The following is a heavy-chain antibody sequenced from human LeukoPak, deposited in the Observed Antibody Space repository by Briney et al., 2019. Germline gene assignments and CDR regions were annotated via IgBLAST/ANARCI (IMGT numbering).Heavy chain of an antibody. CDR1: GFTFSSYS. Sequence: PGGSLRLSCAASGFTFSSYSMNWVRQAPGKGLEWVSSISSSSSYIYYADSVKGRFTISRDNSKNTLYLQMNSLRAEDTAVYYCARDWAAAGTGAFDIWGQGTMVTVSS. D-gene: IGHD6-13*01. CDR2: ISSSSSYI. V-gene: IGHV3-21*04. J-gene: IGHJ3*02. CDR3: ARDWAAAGTGAFDI.